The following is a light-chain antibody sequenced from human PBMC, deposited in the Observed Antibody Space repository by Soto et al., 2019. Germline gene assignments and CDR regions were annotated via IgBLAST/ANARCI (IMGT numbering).Light chain of an antibody. CDR3: QHYNSYSEA. J-gene: IGKJ1*01. V-gene: IGKV1-5*03. Sequence: DIQMTQSPSTLSGSVGDRFTITCRASQTISSWLAWYQQKPWKAPKLLIYKASTLKSGVPSRFSGSGSGTEFTLTISSLQPDDFATYSCQHYNSYSEAFGQGTKVDIK. CDR1: QTISSW. CDR2: KAS.